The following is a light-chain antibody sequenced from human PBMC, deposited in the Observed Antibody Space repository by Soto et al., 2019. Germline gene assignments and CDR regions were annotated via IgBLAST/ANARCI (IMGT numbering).Light chain of an antibody. V-gene: IGKV1-5*01. CDR1: QSISSW. J-gene: IGKJ5*01. Sequence: DIQMTQSPSALSASVGDRVTITCRASQSISSWLAWYQQKPGKAPKLLIYDASSLESGVTSRFSGSGSGTEFTLTISSLQPDDFATYYCQQYNSYSITFGQGTRLE. CDR2: DAS. CDR3: QQYNSYSIT.